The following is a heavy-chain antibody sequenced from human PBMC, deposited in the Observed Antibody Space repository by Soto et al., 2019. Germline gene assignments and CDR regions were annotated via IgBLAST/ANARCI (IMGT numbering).Heavy chain of an antibody. J-gene: IGHJ4*02. D-gene: IGHD1-1*01. Sequence: CAASGFTFSTYSMNWVRQAPGKGLEWVSYISSSSGTIYYADSVKGRFIISRDNAKNSLYLQMNSLRAEDTAVYYCARTYPNSYYFDYWGQGTLVTVSS. CDR3: ARTYPNSYYFDY. V-gene: IGHV3-48*01. CDR2: ISSSSGTI. CDR1: GFTFSTYS.